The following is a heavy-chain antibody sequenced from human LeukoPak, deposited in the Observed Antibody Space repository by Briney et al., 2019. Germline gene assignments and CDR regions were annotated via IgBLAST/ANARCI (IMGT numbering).Heavy chain of an antibody. Sequence: GGSLRLSCAASGFTFSSYWMSWVRQAPGEGLEWVANIKQDGSEKYYVDSVKGRFTISRDNAKNSLYLQMNSLRAEDTAVYYCARFYGSGSYIRFDPWGQGTLVTVSS. CDR1: GFTFSSYW. J-gene: IGHJ5*02. CDR3: ARFYGSGSYIRFDP. V-gene: IGHV3-7*01. CDR2: IKQDGSEK. D-gene: IGHD3-10*01.